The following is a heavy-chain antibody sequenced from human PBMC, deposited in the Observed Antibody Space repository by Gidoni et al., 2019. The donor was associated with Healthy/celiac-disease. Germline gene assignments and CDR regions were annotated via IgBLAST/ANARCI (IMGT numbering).Heavy chain of an antibody. V-gene: IGHV3-30*04. Sequence: QVQLVESGGGVVPPGRSLRLSCAAPGFTFSRYAMHWVLPAPGKGLEWVAVISYDGSNKYYADSVKGRFTISRDNSKNTLYLQMNSLRAEDTAVYYCARDLSTEYDSSGYYWDYYYYGMDVWGQGTTVTVSS. CDR2: ISYDGSNK. J-gene: IGHJ6*02. CDR3: ARDLSTEYDSSGYYWDYYYYGMDV. CDR1: GFTFSRYA. D-gene: IGHD3-22*01.